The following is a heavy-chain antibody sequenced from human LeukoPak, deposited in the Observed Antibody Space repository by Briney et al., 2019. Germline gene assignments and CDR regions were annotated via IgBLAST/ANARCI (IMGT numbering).Heavy chain of an antibody. CDR1: GYTFTSYG. D-gene: IGHD6-19*01. J-gene: IGHJ4*02. CDR3: AREDSSGWYRDY. CDR2: ISAYNDNT. Sequence: VASVKVSRKASGYTFTSYGISWVRQAPGQGLEWMGWISAYNDNTNYAQKLQGRVSMTTDTSTSTAYMELRSLRSDDTAVYYCAREDSSGWYRDYWGQGTLVTVSS. V-gene: IGHV1-18*01.